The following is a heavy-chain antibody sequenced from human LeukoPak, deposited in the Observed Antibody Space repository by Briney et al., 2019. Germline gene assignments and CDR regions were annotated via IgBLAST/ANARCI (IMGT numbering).Heavy chain of an antibody. CDR2: ISSSSSYI. CDR1: GFTFSSYA. Sequence: GGSLRLSCAASGFTFSSYAMSWVRQAPGKGLEWVSSISSSSSYIYYADSVKGRFTISRDNAKNSLYLQMNSLRAEDTAVYYCARGFSAYYYYDSSGPEYFQHWGQGTLVTVSS. CDR3: ARGFSAYYYYDSSGPEYFQH. D-gene: IGHD3-22*01. J-gene: IGHJ1*01. V-gene: IGHV3-21*01.